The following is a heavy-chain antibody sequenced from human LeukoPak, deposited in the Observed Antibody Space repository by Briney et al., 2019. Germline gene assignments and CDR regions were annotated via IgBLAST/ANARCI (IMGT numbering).Heavy chain of an antibody. CDR1: GYTFTSYG. V-gene: IGHV1-18*01. CDR2: ISAYNGNT. Sequence: ASVKVSCKASGYTFTSYGISWVRQAPGQGLEWMGWISAYNGNTNYAQKLQGRVTMTTDTSTSTAYMELSSLRSEDTAVYYCARGRTSYYDILTGYSNLNWFDPWGQGTLVTVSS. CDR3: ARGRTSYYDILTGYSNLNWFDP. D-gene: IGHD3-9*01. J-gene: IGHJ5*02.